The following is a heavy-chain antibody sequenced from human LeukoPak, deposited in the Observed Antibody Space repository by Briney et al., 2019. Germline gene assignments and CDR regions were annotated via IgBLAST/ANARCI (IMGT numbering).Heavy chain of an antibody. D-gene: IGHD6-6*01. Sequence: SETLSLTCAVSGGSISSGSYSWSWIRQPPGKGLEWIGYIYPRGSTYYNPSLKSRVILSLDKSANQFSLNLSSVTAADTAVYYCARGACIAARQCAFDIWGQGTMVTVSS. CDR2: IYPRGST. CDR3: ARGACIAARQCAFDI. CDR1: GGSISSGSYS. J-gene: IGHJ3*02. V-gene: IGHV4-30-2*01.